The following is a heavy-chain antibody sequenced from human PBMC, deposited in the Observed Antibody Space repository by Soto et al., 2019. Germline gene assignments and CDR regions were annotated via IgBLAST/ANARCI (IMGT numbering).Heavy chain of an antibody. Sequence: QVQLVQSGAEVKKPGASVKVSCKASGYTFTSYAMHWVRQAPGQRLEWMGWINAGNGNTKYSQKFQGRVTITRDTSASTAYMELSSLRSEDTAVYYCVRAFCSGGSCYSHYFDYWGQGTLVTVSS. J-gene: IGHJ4*02. CDR1: GYTFTSYA. V-gene: IGHV1-3*01. CDR3: VRAFCSGGSCYSHYFDY. CDR2: INAGNGNT. D-gene: IGHD2-15*01.